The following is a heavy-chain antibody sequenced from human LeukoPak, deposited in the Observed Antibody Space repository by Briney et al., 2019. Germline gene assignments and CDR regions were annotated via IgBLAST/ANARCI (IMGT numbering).Heavy chain of an antibody. CDR2: IYYSGST. J-gene: IGHJ5*02. D-gene: IGHD1-26*01. Sequence: SETLSLTCTVSGYSISSGYYWDWIRQPPGKGLEWIGYIYYSGSTNYNPSPKSRVTISVDTSKNQFSLKLSSVTAADTAVYYCAREKWELLGNRFDPWGQGTLVTVSS. CDR3: AREKWELLGNRFDP. CDR1: GYSISSGYY. V-gene: IGHV4-61*01.